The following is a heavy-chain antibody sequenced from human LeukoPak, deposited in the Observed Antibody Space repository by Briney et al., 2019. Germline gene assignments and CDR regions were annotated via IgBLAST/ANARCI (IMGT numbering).Heavy chain of an antibody. CDR1: GYTFTGYY. J-gene: IGHJ4*02. CDR3: AALGYCSGGSCDPY. V-gene: IGHV1-2*02. D-gene: IGHD2-15*01. Sequence: ASVKVSCKASGYTFTGYYMHWVRQAPGQGLEWMGWINPNSGGTNYAQKFQGRVTMTRDTSISTAYMELSRLRSDDTAVYYCAALGYCSGGSCDPYWGQGTLVTVSS. CDR2: INPNSGGT.